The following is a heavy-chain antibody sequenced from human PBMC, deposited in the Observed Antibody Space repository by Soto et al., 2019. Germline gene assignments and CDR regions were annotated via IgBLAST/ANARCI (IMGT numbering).Heavy chain of an antibody. Sequence: EVQLLESGGGLVQPGGSLRLTCVGSGFTFRNQDMRWVRQAPGKGLEWVSGISGRGGGTDYADSVKCRFTISRDNSKNTLYLQMNNLRANDTAVYYCAKDRQFRSYYESAGHYNDWGQGTLVTVSS. CDR2: ISGRGGGT. V-gene: IGHV3-23*01. CDR3: AKDRQFRSYYESAGHYND. J-gene: IGHJ4*02. D-gene: IGHD3-22*01. CDR1: GFTFRNQD.